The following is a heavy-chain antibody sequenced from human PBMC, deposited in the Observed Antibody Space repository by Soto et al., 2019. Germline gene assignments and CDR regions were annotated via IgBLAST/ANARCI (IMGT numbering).Heavy chain of an antibody. Sequence: EVQLLESGGGLVQPGGSLRLSCAASGFTFSSYAMSWVRQAPGKGLEWVSTFGTGGVTYYADFVKGRFTISRDNSKNTLYLQMNSLRAEDTAVYYCATYCGGSSCGSSRAFDIWGQGTMVTVSS. V-gene: IGHV3-23*01. CDR3: ATYCGGSSCGSSRAFDI. J-gene: IGHJ3*02. CDR2: FGTGGVT. D-gene: IGHD2-15*01. CDR1: GFTFSSYA.